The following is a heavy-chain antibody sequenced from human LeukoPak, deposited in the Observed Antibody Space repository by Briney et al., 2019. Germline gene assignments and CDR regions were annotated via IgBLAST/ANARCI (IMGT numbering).Heavy chain of an antibody. CDR3: ARHGLPPLWFGELLLSSYFDY. CDR2: IYYSGST. V-gene: IGHV4-59*01. J-gene: IGHJ4*02. D-gene: IGHD3-10*01. Sequence: SETLSLTCTVSGGSISYYYWSWIRQPPGKGLEWIGYIYYSGSTNYNPSLRSRATISVDTSKNQFSLKLTSVTAADTAVYYCARHGLPPLWFGELLLSSYFDYWGQGTLVTVSS. CDR1: GGSISYYY.